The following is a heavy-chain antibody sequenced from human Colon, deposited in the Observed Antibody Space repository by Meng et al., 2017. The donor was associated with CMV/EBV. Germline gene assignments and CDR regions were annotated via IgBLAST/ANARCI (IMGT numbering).Heavy chain of an antibody. CDR2: IKQDGSEK. D-gene: IGHD1-26*01. Sequence: GGSLRLSCTTSEFTFSRYWMSWVRQAPGKGLEWVANIKQDGSEKNYVDSVKGRFTISRDNAKNSLYLQMNSLRAEDTAVYYCARDKSGSYSRNFDYWGQGTLVTVSS. CDR1: EFTFSRYW. J-gene: IGHJ4*02. V-gene: IGHV3-7*01. CDR3: ARDKSGSYSRNFDY.